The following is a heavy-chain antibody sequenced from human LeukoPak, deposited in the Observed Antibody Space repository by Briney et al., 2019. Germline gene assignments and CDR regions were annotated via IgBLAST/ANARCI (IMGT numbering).Heavy chain of an antibody. CDR1: GYTFTSYG. D-gene: IGHD5-24*01. CDR2: ISAYNGNT. V-gene: IGHV1-18*01. Sequence: ASVKVSCKASGYTFTSYGISWVRQAPGQGLEWMGWISAYNGNTNYAQKLQGRVTMTTDTSTSTAYMELRSLRSDDTAVYYCARDTSQNGAGGGLHAPEYYFDYWGQGTLVTVSS. J-gene: IGHJ4*02. CDR3: ARDTSQNGAGGGLHAPEYYFDY.